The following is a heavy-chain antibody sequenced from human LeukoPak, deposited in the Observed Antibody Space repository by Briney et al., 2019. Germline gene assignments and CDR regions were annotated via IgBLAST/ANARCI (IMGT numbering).Heavy chain of an antibody. Sequence: GAPVKVSCKASGYTFTSYGISWVRQAPGQGLEWMGWISSYNGNRNYAQKLQGRVTMTTDTSTSTAYMELRSLRSDDTAVYYCARDKALYYDSSGTGPFDYWGQGTLVTVS. J-gene: IGHJ4*02. CDR1: GYTFTSYG. CDR2: ISSYNGNR. D-gene: IGHD3-22*01. V-gene: IGHV1-18*01. CDR3: ARDKALYYDSSGTGPFDY.